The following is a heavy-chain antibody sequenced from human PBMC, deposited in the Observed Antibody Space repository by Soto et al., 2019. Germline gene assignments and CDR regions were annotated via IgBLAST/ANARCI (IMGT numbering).Heavy chain of an antibody. V-gene: IGHV3-72*01. J-gene: IGHJ6*03. CDR2: TRNKDNSYTK. Sequence: GGSLRLSCAASGFTFSDHYMDWVRQAPGKGLEWVGRTRNKDNSYTKEYAASVKGRFTISRDDSKNSLYLHMNSLKTEDTAVYYCARDPYSNHGETYYYIDVWGKGTTVTVSS. CDR3: ARDPYSNHGETYYYIDV. CDR1: GFTFSDHY. D-gene: IGHD4-4*01.